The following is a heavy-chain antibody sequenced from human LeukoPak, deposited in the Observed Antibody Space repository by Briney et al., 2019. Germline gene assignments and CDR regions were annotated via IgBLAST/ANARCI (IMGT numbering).Heavy chain of an antibody. D-gene: IGHD3-16*02. CDR1: GYTFTSYD. CDR2: MNPNSGNT. V-gene: IGHV1-8*01. CDR3: ARDKITFGGVIVIPLNY. J-gene: IGHJ4*02. Sequence: ASVKVSCKASGYTFTSYDINWVRQATGQGLEWMGWMNPNSGNTGYAQKFQGRVTMTTDTSTSTAYMELRSLRSDDTAVYYCARDKITFGGVIVIPLNYWGQGTLVTVSS.